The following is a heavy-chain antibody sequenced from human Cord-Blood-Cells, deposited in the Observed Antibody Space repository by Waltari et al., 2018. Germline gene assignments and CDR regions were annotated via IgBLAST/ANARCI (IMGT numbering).Heavy chain of an antibody. V-gene: IGHV1-2*02. D-gene: IGHD1-26*01. CDR3: ARVGGSYYYFDY. Sequence: QVQLVQSGAEVKKPGASVKVSCKASGYTFTGYYMHWVRQAPGQGLEGMGWINPNIGGTNCAQKFQGRVTMTRDTSISTAYMELSRLRSDDTAVYYCARVGGSYYYFDYWGQGTLVTVSS. J-gene: IGHJ4*02. CDR2: INPNIGGT. CDR1: GYTFTGYY.